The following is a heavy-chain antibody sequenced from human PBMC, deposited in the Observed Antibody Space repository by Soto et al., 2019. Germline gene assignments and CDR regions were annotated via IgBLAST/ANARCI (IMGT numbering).Heavy chain of an antibody. Sequence: SQTLSLTCAISGDSVSSNSAAWNWLRQSPSRGLEWLGRTYYRSNWSNDYALSVKGRITINPDTSKNQFSLQLNSLTLEDTAVYYCARGYAFDIWGQGTMVTVSS. J-gene: IGHJ3*02. CDR2: TYYRSNWSN. CDR1: GDSVSSNSAA. V-gene: IGHV6-1*01. CDR3: ARGYAFDI.